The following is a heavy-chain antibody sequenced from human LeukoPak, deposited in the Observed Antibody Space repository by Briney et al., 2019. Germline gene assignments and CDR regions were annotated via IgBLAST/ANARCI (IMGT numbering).Heavy chain of an antibody. CDR2: IYYSGST. Sequence: PSETLSLTCTVSGGSISSYYWSWIRQPPGKGLEWIGYIYYSGSTNYNPSLKSRVTISVDTSKNQFSLKLSSVTAADTAVYYCARHSHYYYGSGTLPPRYYYGMDVWGQGTTVTVSS. D-gene: IGHD3-10*01. CDR3: ARHSHYYYGSGTLPPRYYYGMDV. CDR1: GGSISSYY. V-gene: IGHV4-59*08. J-gene: IGHJ6*02.